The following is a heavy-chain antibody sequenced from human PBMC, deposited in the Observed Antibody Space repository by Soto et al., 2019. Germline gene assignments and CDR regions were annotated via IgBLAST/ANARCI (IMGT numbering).Heavy chain of an antibody. D-gene: IGHD2-8*02. V-gene: IGHV4-61*01. CDR1: GASLSSGSYY. CDR3: ARISYWVKDY. CDR2: FYYTGTT. J-gene: IGHJ4*02. Sequence: LSLTCTVSGASLSSGSYYWSWIRQPPGKGLEWIGYFYYTGTTKYNPSLESRVTISADTSKNQLSLNLTSVTAADTAVYYCARISYWVKDYWGQGALVTVSS.